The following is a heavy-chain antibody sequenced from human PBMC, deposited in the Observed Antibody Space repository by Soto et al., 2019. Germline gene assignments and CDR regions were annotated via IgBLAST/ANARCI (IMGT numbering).Heavy chain of an antibody. CDR1: GGTFSSYS. CDR2: IIPIFGTA. V-gene: IGHV1-69*13. J-gene: IGHJ4*02. D-gene: IGHD4-17*01. CDR3: ARVRGDYGSYNY. Sequence: SVKVSCKASGGTFSSYSISWVLQAPGQGLEWMGGIIPIFGTANYAQKFQGRVTITADESTSTAYMELSSLRSEDTAVYYCARVRGDYGSYNYWGQGTLVTVSS.